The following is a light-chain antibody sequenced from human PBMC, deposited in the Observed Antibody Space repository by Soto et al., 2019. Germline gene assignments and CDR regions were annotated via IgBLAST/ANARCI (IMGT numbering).Light chain of an antibody. CDR2: GAS. V-gene: IGKV3-15*01. Sequence: EIVMTQSPATLSVSPGERATLSCRASQSVSSNLAWYQQKPGQAPRLLIYGASTRATGIPARFSGSGSGTEFTLTIGSLQSEDFAVYYCQQCNNWPLYTFGQGTKLEIK. J-gene: IGKJ2*01. CDR1: QSVSSN. CDR3: QQCNNWPLYT.